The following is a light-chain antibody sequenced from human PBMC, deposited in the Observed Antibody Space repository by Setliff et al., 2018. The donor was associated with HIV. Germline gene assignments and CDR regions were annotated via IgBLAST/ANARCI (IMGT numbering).Light chain of an antibody. J-gene: IGLJ1*01. CDR3: CSNTGSNTYV. Sequence: QSALAQPASVSGSPGQSITISCTGTSSDVGRYDLVSWYQQHPGKAPKLIIYQATKRPSGFSNRFSGSKSGNTASLTISGLQAEDEADYYCCSNTGSNTYVFGTGTKVTVL. CDR1: SSDVGRYDL. CDR2: QAT. V-gene: IGLV2-23*01.